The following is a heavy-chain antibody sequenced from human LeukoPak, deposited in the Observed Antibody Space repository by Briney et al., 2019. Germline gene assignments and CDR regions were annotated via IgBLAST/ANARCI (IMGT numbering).Heavy chain of an antibody. J-gene: IGHJ4*02. D-gene: IGHD2-2*02. CDR1: GFTFSSYA. CDR2: IYSGGST. CDR3: AREEGCSSTSCYRGRYFDY. Sequence: PGGSLRLSCAASGFTFSSYAMSWVRQAPGKGLEWVSVIYSGGSTYYADSVKGRFTISRDNSKNTLYLQMNSLRAEDTAVYYCAREEGCSSTSCYRGRYFDYWGQGTLVTVSS. V-gene: IGHV3-53*01.